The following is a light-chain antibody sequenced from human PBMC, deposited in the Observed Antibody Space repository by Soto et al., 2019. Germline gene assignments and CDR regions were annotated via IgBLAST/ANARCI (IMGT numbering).Light chain of an antibody. CDR2: DVS. J-gene: IGLJ2*01. V-gene: IGLV2-14*01. Sequence: QSALTQPASVSGSPGQSITLSCTGTSSDVGGYNYVSWYQQHPGKAPKLMIYDVSNRPSGVSNRFSGSKSGNTASLTISGLQAEGEADYYCSSYTSSSTVVFGGRTKLTVL. CDR1: SSDVGGYNY. CDR3: SSYTSSSTVV.